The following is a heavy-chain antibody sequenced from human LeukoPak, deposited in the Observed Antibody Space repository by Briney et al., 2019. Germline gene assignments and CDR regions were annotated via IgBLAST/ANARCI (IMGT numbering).Heavy chain of an antibody. D-gene: IGHD3-22*01. V-gene: IGHV3-48*03. Sequence: PGGSLRLSCAASGFTFSSYEMNWVRQAPGKGLEWVSYISSSGSTIYYADSVKGRFTIFRDNAKNSLYLQMNSLRVEDTALYYCAKAAGHDNRDDSFDIWGQGTLVTVSS. CDR2: ISSSGSTI. CDR3: AKAAGHDNRDDSFDI. J-gene: IGHJ3*02. CDR1: GFTFSSYE.